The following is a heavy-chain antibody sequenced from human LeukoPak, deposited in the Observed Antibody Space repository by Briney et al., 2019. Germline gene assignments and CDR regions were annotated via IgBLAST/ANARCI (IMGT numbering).Heavy chain of an antibody. D-gene: IGHD6-19*01. CDR3: AKDVVGQQWPENY. CDR2: IRYDGSNK. V-gene: IGHV3-30*02. CDR1: GFTFSSYG. J-gene: IGHJ4*02. Sequence: PGGSLRLSCAASGFTFSSYGMHWVRQAPGKGLEWVAFIRYDGSNKYYADSVKGRFTISRDNYRNTLYLQMNSLRPDDTAIYYCAKDVVGQQWPENYWGQGTLVTVSS.